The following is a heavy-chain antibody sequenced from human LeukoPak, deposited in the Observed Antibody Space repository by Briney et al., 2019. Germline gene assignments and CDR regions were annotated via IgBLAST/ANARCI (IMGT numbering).Heavy chain of an antibody. CDR2: ISYDGSNK. Sequence: GGSLRLSCAGSGFTFSSYWIHWVRQAPGKGLEWVAVISYDGSNKYYADSVKGRFTISRDNSKNTLYLQMNSLRAEDTAVYYCARMDDSSGYYLDYWGQGTLVTVSS. V-gene: IGHV3-30*19. D-gene: IGHD3-22*01. J-gene: IGHJ4*02. CDR1: GFTFSSYW. CDR3: ARMDDSSGYYLDY.